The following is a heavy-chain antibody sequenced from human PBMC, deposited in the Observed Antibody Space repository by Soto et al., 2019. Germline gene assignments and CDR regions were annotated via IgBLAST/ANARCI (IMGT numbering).Heavy chain of an antibody. CDR3: AHKGPEDWPLDY. Sequence: SGPTLVNPTQTLTLTCTFSGFSPSTNGVGVGWIRQPPGKALECLALIYWDDDKRYSPSLKSRLTITKDTSKNQVVLTMTNMDPMDTGTYYCAHKGPEDWPLDYWGQGTLVTVSS. J-gene: IGHJ4*02. D-gene: IGHD3-9*01. CDR1: GFSPSTNGVG. V-gene: IGHV2-5*02. CDR2: IYWDDDK.